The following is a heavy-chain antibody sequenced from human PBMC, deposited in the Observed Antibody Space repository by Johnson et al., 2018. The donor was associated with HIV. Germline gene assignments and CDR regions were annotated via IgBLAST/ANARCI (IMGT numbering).Heavy chain of an antibody. CDR1: GITFSSYA. V-gene: IGHV3-30*04. CDR3: ARSEEWRGEGVYQI. Sequence: QMQLVESGGGVVQPGRSLRLSCAASGITFSSYAMHWVRQAPGKGLEWVAVISYDGSNKYYADSVKGRVTISRDNYKNTLYLQMNSLSAEDTAVYYCARSEEWRGEGVYQIWGQGTMVTVSS. CDR2: ISYDGSNK. J-gene: IGHJ3*02. D-gene: IGHD6-13*01.